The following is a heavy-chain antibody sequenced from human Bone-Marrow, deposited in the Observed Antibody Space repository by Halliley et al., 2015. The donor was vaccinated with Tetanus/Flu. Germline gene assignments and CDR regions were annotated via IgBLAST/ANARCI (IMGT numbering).Heavy chain of an antibody. D-gene: IGHD3-22*01. CDR2: ISPGDPET. CDR3: ARQDSSGSYRFFDS. J-gene: IGHJ4*02. V-gene: IGHV5-51*01. Sequence: MAIISPGDPETSYSPSFRGQVSISADTSISPAYLEWSRLTAPDTAMYFCARQDSSGSYRFFDSWGQGTLVTVSS.